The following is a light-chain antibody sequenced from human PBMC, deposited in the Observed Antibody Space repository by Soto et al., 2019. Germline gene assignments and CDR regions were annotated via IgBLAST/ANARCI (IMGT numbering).Light chain of an antibody. Sequence: EIVMTQSPATLSLSPGERATLSCRPSQTIHSNFAWYQQRPGQAPMPLIYAASTRATGIPARFSGNGFGTEVTLTISSLQSEDLAVYYCQQYSDWTLTFGGGTKVELK. CDR1: QTIHSN. V-gene: IGKV3D-15*01. CDR2: AAS. CDR3: QQYSDWTLT. J-gene: IGKJ4*01.